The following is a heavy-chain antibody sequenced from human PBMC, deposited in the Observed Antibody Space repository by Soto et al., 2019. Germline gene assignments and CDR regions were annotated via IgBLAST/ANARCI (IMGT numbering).Heavy chain of an antibody. CDR1: GFTFSTYS. CDR3: AKGGRQWLVTSDFNY. CDR2: ISSSSSTI. Sequence: PGGSLRLSCAASGFTFSTYSMNWVRQAPGKGLEWVSYISSSSSTIFYTDSVKGRFTVSRDNAKNSLYLQMNSLRAEDTAVYYCAKGGRQWLVTSDFNYWGQGALVTVS. J-gene: IGHJ4*02. V-gene: IGHV3-48*01. D-gene: IGHD6-19*01.